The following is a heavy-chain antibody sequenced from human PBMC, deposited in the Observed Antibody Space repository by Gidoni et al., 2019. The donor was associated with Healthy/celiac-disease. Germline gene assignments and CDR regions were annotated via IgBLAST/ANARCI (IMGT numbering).Heavy chain of an antibody. CDR3: AREDPYSSSSAFDY. D-gene: IGHD6-6*01. J-gene: IGHJ4*02. CDR1: GGSISSVSYY. Sequence: QVQLQESGPGLGKPSQTLSLTCTVTGGSISSVSYYCSWIRQPAGKGLEWIGRIYTSGSTNYNPSLKSRVTMSVDTAKNKISLKLSSVPAADTAVYYCAREDPYSSSSAFDYWGQRTLVTVSS. CDR2: IYTSGST. V-gene: IGHV4-61*02.